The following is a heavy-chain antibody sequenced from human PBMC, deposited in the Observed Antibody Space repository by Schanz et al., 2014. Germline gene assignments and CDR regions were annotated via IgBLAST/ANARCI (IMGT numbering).Heavy chain of an antibody. D-gene: IGHD2-21*02. V-gene: IGHV3-23*04. CDR2: ITYNGDST. Sequence: EVVLVESGGASVQPGGSLRLSCAASGFTFSNYVMDWVRQAPGTGLEWVASITYNGDSTYYTDSVKGRFTISRDNAKNSLYLQMNSLRPEDTALYYCAKVQTHTLYGGNSCFDYWGQGTLVTVSS. CDR1: GFTFSNYV. J-gene: IGHJ4*02. CDR3: AKVQTHTLYGGNSCFDY.